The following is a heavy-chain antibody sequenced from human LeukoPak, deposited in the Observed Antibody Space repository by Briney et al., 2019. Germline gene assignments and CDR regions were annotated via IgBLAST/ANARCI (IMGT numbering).Heavy chain of an antibody. Sequence: SETLSLTCTVSGGSISSSRYYWGWIRQPPGKGLEWIGSIYYSGSTDYNPSLKSRVTISVDKSKNQFSLKLSSVTAADTAVYYCARFLITMVRGNGSDAFDIWGQGTMVTVSS. CDR1: GGSISSSRYY. V-gene: IGHV4-39*07. CDR2: IYYSGST. D-gene: IGHD3-10*01. J-gene: IGHJ3*02. CDR3: ARFLITMVRGNGSDAFDI.